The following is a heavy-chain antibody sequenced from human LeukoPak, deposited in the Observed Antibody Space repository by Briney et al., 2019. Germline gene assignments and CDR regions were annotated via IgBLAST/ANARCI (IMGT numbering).Heavy chain of an antibody. Sequence: ASVKVSCKASGYTFTGYYMHWVRQAPGQGLEWMGWINPNSGGTNYAQKFQGRVTMTRDTSISTAYMELSRLRSDDTAVYYCARPCCGYDFWSGFNWFDPWGQGTLVTVSS. CDR1: GYTFTGYY. CDR3: ARPCCGYDFWSGFNWFDP. V-gene: IGHV1-2*02. D-gene: IGHD3-3*01. J-gene: IGHJ5*02. CDR2: INPNSGGT.